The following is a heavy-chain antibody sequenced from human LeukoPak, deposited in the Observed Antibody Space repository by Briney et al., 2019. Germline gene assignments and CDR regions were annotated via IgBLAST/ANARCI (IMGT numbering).Heavy chain of an antibody. CDR3: AKGGVLAATIYNWFDP. V-gene: IGHV3-23*01. Sequence: GGSLRLSCAASGFTLSSYAMSWVRQAPGKGLEWVSVVSGSGGSTFYADSVKGRFTISRDNSKNTLYLQMNSLRAEDTAVYYCAKGGVLAATIYNWFDPWGQGTLVTVSS. CDR1: GFTLSSYA. D-gene: IGHD2-15*01. J-gene: IGHJ5*02. CDR2: VSGSGGST.